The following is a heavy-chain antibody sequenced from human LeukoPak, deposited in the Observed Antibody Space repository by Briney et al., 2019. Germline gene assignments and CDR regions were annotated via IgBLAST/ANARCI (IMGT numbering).Heavy chain of an antibody. D-gene: IGHD3-22*01. V-gene: IGHV1-18*01. J-gene: IGHJ3*02. CDR2: ISAYNGNT. CDR1: GYTFTSYG. CDR3: ARVIAIVVVGAFDI. Sequence: ASVNVSCKASGYTFTSYGISWVRQAPGQGLEWMGWISAYNGNTNYAQKLQGRVTMTTDTSTSTAYMELRSLRSDDTAVYYCARVIAIVVVGAFDIWGQGTMVTVSS.